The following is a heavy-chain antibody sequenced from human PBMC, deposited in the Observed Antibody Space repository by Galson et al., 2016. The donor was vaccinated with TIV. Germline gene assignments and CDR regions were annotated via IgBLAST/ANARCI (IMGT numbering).Heavy chain of an antibody. Sequence: TLSLTCTVSGGSISSGTYFWSWIRQPARKGLEWIGRIYISGATNYNPSLKSRVTISVDTSKDQFSLKLNSLTAADTAVYYCARAHSYGWDNGDDAFDIWGQGTVVTVSS. CDR3: ARAHSYGWDNGDDAFDI. J-gene: IGHJ3*02. D-gene: IGHD6-19*01. CDR1: GGSISSGTYF. CDR2: IYISGAT. V-gene: IGHV4-61*02.